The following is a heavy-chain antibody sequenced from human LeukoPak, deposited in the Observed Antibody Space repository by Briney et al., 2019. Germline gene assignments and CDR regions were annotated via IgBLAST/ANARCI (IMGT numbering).Heavy chain of an antibody. Sequence: GRSLRLSCEVSGFTFSSYAMHWVRQGPGKGLEWVAVISYDGSNKWYADSVKGRFSISRDNAKNSLYLQMNSLRAEDTAVYYCARAMVRGVSHAFDIWGQGTMVTVSS. CDR1: GFTFSSYA. J-gene: IGHJ3*02. D-gene: IGHD3-10*01. V-gene: IGHV3-33*05. CDR3: ARAMVRGVSHAFDI. CDR2: ISYDGSNK.